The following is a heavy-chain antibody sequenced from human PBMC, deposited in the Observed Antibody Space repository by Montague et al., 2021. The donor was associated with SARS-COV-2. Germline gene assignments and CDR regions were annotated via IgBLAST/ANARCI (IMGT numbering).Heavy chain of an antibody. CDR1: GGSITGNY. CDR2: IYDDGAV. CDR3: VRDHQYGGPRWAYDI. Sequence: SETLSLTCTVSGGSITGNYYNWLRRSPGTGLGWIAYIYDDGAVNYNPSLASRFTISTDTAKNQLSLKVNSVTAADTAVYYCVRDHQYGGPRWAYDIWGQGTVVTVSS. J-gene: IGHJ3*02. V-gene: IGHV4-59*01. D-gene: IGHD4-23*01.